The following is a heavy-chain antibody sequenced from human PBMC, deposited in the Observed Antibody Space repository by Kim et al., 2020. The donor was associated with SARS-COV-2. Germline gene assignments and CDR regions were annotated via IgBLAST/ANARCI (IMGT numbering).Heavy chain of an antibody. J-gene: IGHJ3*02. Sequence: GWSLRLSCAASGFTFSSYAMSWVRQAPGKGLEWVSAISGSGGSTYYSDSVKGRFPISSDNSKNTLYLQMNRLRAEDTAVYYCAKAYCGGDCSPTSGGDAFDIWGQGTMVTVSS. CDR1: GFTFSSYA. CDR2: ISGSGGST. D-gene: IGHD2-21*02. CDR3: AKAYCGGDCSPTSGGDAFDI. V-gene: IGHV3-23*01.